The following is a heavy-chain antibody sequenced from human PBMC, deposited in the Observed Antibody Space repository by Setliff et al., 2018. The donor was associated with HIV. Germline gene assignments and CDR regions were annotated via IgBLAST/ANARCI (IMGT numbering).Heavy chain of an antibody. CDR3: ARPLDSGSYPYDAFAF. D-gene: IGHD1-26*01. V-gene: IGHV1-18*04. J-gene: IGHJ3*01. Sequence: ASVKVSCKASGYTFTTYGINWVRQAPGQGLEWMGWVSTYNGRTNYPQHLQGRVTMTTNTSTGTAYLELRSLRSDDTAMYYCARPLDSGSYPYDAFAFWGLGTMVTVSS. CDR1: GYTFTTYG. CDR2: VSTYNGRT.